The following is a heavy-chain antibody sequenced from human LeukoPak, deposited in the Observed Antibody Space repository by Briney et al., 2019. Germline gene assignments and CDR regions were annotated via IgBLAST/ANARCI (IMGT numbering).Heavy chain of an antibody. J-gene: IGHJ6*02. CDR2: IYPGDSDT. V-gene: IGHV5-51*01. CDR1: GYSFTSYW. D-gene: IGHD6-13*01. CDR3: ARFLAARRGYYGMDV. Sequence: GESLKISCKGSGYSFTSYWIGWVRQMPGKGLEWMGIIYPGDSDTRYSPSFQGQVTTSADKSISTAYLQWSSLKASDTAMYYCARFLAARRGYYGMDVWGQGTTVTVSS.